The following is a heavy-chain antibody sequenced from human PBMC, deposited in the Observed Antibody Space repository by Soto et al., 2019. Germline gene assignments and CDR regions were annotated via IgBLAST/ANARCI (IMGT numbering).Heavy chain of an antibody. Sequence: ASVKVSCKASGYTFTSYGISWMRQAPGQGLEWMGWISAYNGKTNYAQKLQGRVTMTTDTATSTAYMELGSLRSDDTAVYYCARDLGYCTNGVCHNWFDPWGQGTPVTVPQ. J-gene: IGHJ5*02. V-gene: IGHV1-18*01. D-gene: IGHD2-8*01. CDR1: GYTFTSYG. CDR3: ARDLGYCTNGVCHNWFDP. CDR2: ISAYNGKT.